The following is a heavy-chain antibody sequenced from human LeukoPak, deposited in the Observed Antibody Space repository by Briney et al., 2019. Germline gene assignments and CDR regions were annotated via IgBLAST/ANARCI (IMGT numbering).Heavy chain of an antibody. CDR3: AKERGLSGSYPFDY. CDR1: GFTFSSYG. V-gene: IGHV3-23*01. Sequence: GGSLRLSCAASGFTFSSYGMSWVRQAPGKGLEWVSAISGSGGSTYYADSVKGRFTMSRDNSKNTLYLQMNGLRAEDTAVYYCAKERGLSGSYPFDYWGQGTLVTVSS. D-gene: IGHD1-26*01. J-gene: IGHJ4*02. CDR2: ISGSGGST.